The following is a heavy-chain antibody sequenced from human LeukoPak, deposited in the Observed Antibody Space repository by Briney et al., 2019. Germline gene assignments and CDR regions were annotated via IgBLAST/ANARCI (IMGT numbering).Heavy chain of an antibody. V-gene: IGHV1-18*01. CDR2: ISIYNGKT. D-gene: IGHD3-10*01. CDR1: GYTFTSYG. Sequence: ASVKVSCKASGYTFTSYGISWVRQAPGQGLEWMGWISIYNGKTNYVEKLRGRVTMTADTSTSTAFMELSGLRSDDTAVCYCAKVISVASGKYYFDYWGQGTLVTVSS. CDR3: AKVISVASGKYYFDY. J-gene: IGHJ4*02.